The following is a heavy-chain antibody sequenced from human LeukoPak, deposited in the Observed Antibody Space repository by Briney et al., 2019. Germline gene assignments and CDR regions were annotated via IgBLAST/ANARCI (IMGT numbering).Heavy chain of an antibody. V-gene: IGHV4-39*01. J-gene: IGHJ4*02. CDR1: GDSIRGSSYY. CDR2: IFDSGRT. CDR3: ARHYGR. D-gene: IGHD3-10*01. Sequence: SETLSLTCTVSGDSIRGSSYYWGWIRQPPGMWLEWIGSIFDSGRTYYHASLKSRVAISVDPSQNQFSLKLNSVTAADTAVYYCARHYGRWGQGSLVPVSS.